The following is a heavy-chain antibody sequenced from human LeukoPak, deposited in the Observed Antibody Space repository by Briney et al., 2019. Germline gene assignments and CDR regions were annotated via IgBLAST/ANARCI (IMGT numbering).Heavy chain of an antibody. CDR1: GFTFDDYG. J-gene: IGHJ6*02. CDR2: INWNGGST. Sequence: GGSLRLSCAASGFTFDDYGMSWVRHAPGKGLEWVSGINWNGGSTRYADSVKGRFTISRDNAKNSLYLQMNSLRAEDTALYHCARGQLGYCSGGSCYPYNYYGMDVWGQGTTVTVSS. V-gene: IGHV3-20*01. D-gene: IGHD2-15*01. CDR3: ARGQLGYCSGGSCYPYNYYGMDV.